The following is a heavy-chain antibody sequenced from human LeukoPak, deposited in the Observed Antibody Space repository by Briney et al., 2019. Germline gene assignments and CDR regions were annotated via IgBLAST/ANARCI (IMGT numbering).Heavy chain of an antibody. CDR3: ARGTIGGRELGGLWFDY. Sequence: GASVKVSCKASGYTFTGYYMHWVRQAPGQGLEWMGWINPNSGGTNYAQKFQGRVTMTRDTSISTAYMELSRLRSDDTAVYYCARGTIGGRELGGLWFDYWGQGTLVTVSS. V-gene: IGHV1-2*02. D-gene: IGHD1-26*01. CDR2: INPNSGGT. CDR1: GYTFTGYY. J-gene: IGHJ4*02.